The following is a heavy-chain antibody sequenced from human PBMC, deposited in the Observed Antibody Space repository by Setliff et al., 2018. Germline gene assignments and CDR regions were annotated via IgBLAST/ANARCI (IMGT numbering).Heavy chain of an antibody. V-gene: IGHV4-34*10. D-gene: IGHD1-1*01. CDR1: GGSFSDYY. CDR3: ARQRRIWNDLDYFDY. J-gene: IGHJ4*02. Sequence: ETLSLTCTVYGGSFSDYYWGWIRQSPGKRPEWIAEINQSGNTNYNPSLNSRVPVSVGTPTNQFSLKVFSVTAADTAVYYCARQRRIWNDLDYFDYWGQGTLVTVSS. CDR2: INQSGNT.